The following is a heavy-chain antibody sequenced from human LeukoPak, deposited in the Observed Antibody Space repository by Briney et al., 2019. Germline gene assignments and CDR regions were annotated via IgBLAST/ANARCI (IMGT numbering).Heavy chain of an antibody. CDR2: IYYSGST. V-gene: IGHV4-59*01. Sequence: SETLSLTCTVSGGSISRYYWSWIRQPPGKGLEWIGYIYYSGSTNYNPSLKSRVTISVDTSKNQFSLKLSSVTAADTAVYYCASLPGVWSGYLDYWGQGTLVTVSS. D-gene: IGHD3-3*01. CDR1: GGSISRYY. CDR3: ASLPGVWSGYLDY. J-gene: IGHJ4*02.